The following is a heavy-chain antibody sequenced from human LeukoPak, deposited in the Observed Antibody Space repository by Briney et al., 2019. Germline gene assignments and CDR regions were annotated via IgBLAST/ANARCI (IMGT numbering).Heavy chain of an antibody. D-gene: IGHD4-17*01. CDR1: GFTFSSYN. J-gene: IGHJ4*02. CDR3: AKRSPYYFDF. V-gene: IGHV3-21*04. CDR2: ISSSSSYM. Sequence: GGSLRLSCAASGFTFSSYNMNWVRQTPGKGLEWVSYISSSSSYMSYADSVKGRFTISRDNAKNSLYLQMNSLRAEDTAVYYCAKRSPYYFDFWGQGTLVTVSS.